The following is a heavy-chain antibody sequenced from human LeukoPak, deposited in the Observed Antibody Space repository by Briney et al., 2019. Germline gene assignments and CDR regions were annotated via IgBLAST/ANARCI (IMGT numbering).Heavy chain of an antibody. Sequence: GGSLRLSCGASGFTFSSYWMSWVRQAPGKGLEWVANIKQDGSEKYYVDSVKGRFTISRDNAKNSLYLQMNSLRAEDTAVYYCAREGDGYNYGYWGQGTLVTVSS. V-gene: IGHV3-7*01. CDR2: IKQDGSEK. CDR3: AREGDGYNYGY. D-gene: IGHD5-24*01. J-gene: IGHJ4*02. CDR1: GFTFSSYW.